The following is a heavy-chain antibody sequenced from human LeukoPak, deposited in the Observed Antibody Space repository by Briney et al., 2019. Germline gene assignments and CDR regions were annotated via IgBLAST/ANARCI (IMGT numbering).Heavy chain of an antibody. CDR2: GDYSGGT. V-gene: IGHV4-39*07. Sequence: PSETLSLTCTVSGDSFTSVTDYWAWIRQPPGKGLEWIASGDYSGGTYYNPSLESRVAISADMSKNQISLKLTSVTGADTAVYYCAGEMGDGYKEPGFGFDYWGQGTLVTVSS. CDR1: GDSFTSVTDY. D-gene: IGHD5-24*01. CDR3: AGEMGDGYKEPGFGFDY. J-gene: IGHJ4*02.